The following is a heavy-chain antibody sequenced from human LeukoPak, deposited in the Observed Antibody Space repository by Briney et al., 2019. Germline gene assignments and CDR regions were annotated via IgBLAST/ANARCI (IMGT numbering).Heavy chain of an antibody. CDR3: ASTPLRIAGNNWFDP. J-gene: IGHJ5*02. V-gene: IGHV4-38-2*02. CDR2: IYHSGST. D-gene: IGHD6-13*01. CDR1: GYSISSGYY. Sequence: PSETLSLTCTVSGYSISSGYYWGWIRQPPGKGLEWIGSIYHSGSTYYNPSLKSRVTISVDTSKNQFSLKLSSVTAADTAVYYCASTPLRIAGNNWFDPWGQGTLVTVSS.